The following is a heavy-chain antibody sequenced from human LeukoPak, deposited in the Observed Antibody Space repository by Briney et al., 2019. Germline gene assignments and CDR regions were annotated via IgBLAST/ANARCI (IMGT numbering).Heavy chain of an antibody. Sequence: SETLSLTCTVSGGSISNCYWSWIRQPPGKGLEWIGYIYYSGTTNYNPSLRSRVTISVDTSKNQLSLKLSSVTAADTAVYYCARIVPYNYGYVDYWGQGTLVTVSS. J-gene: IGHJ4*02. CDR2: IYYSGTT. V-gene: IGHV4-59*01. CDR3: ARIVPYNYGYVDY. CDR1: GGSISNCY. D-gene: IGHD5-18*01.